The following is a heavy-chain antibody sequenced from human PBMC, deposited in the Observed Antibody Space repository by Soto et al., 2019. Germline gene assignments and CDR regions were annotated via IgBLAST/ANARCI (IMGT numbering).Heavy chain of an antibody. CDR2: ISGSGGST. V-gene: IGHV3-23*01. J-gene: IGHJ5*02. CDR1: GFTFSIYA. CDR3: AKDSRGALNWFDP. D-gene: IGHD3-10*01. Sequence: GGSLRLSCAASGFTFSIYAMSWFRQAPGKGLEWVSAISGSGGSTYYADSVKGRFTISRDNSKNTLYLQMNSLRAEDTAVYYCAKDSRGALNWFDPWGQGTLVTVSS.